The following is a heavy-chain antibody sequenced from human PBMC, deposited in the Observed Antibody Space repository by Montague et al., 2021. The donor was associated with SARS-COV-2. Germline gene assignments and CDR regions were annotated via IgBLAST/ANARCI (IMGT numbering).Heavy chain of an antibody. CDR3: ARETMTADAFDI. V-gene: IGHV4-59*02. Sequence: SETLSLTCTVSVASVCSSTWAWIRQSPVKSLDWIGYFYSFGSTDYNPSLKSRATISRDTSKNQFSLKVRSVTAADTAVYYCARETMTADAFDIWGQGTMVTVSS. J-gene: IGHJ3*02. CDR2: FYSFGST. D-gene: IGHD1-14*01. CDR1: VASVCSST.